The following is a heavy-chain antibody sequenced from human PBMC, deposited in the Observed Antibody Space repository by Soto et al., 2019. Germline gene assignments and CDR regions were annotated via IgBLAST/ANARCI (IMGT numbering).Heavy chain of an antibody. V-gene: IGHV1-18*01. J-gene: IGHJ5*02. Sequence: ASVKVSCKASGYTFTSYGISWVRQAPGQGLERMGWISAYNGNTNYAQKLQGRVTMTTDTSTSTAYMELRSLRSDDTAVYYCARVRLDCVRGVIIGLNWFDPWGQGTLVNVSS. CDR2: ISAYNGNT. D-gene: IGHD3-10*01. CDR3: ARVRLDCVRGVIIGLNWFDP. CDR1: GYTFTSYG.